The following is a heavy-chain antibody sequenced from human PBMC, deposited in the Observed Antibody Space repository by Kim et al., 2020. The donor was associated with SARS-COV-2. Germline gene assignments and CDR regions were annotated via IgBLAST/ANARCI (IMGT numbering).Heavy chain of an antibody. CDR3: ARAVLAAARYYYYYGMDV. V-gene: IGHV4-34*01. Sequence: SETLSLTCAVYGGSFSGYYWSWIRQPPGKGLEWIGEINHSGSTNYNPSLKSRVTISVDTSKNQFSLKLSSVTAADTAVYYCARAVLAAARYYYYYGMDVCGQGTTVTVSS. CDR2: INHSGST. D-gene: IGHD6-13*01. CDR1: GGSFSGYY. J-gene: IGHJ6*02.